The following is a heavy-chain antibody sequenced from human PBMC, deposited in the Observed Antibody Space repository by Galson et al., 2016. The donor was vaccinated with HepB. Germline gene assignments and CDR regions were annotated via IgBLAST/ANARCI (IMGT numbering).Heavy chain of an antibody. D-gene: IGHD3-10*01. CDR2: IHPDDSEI. CDR3: ARPFGSGTYINFFGY. V-gene: IGHV5-51*01. J-gene: IGHJ4*02. CDR1: GYSFNTYW. Sequence: QSGAEVKKPGESLTISCTGSGYSFNTYWVAWVRQMPGKGPEWMGIIHPDDSEIRYSPSFLGQVTISADRSTSTAFLQWSSLKSSDTAVYYCARPFGSGTYINFFGYWGRGTLVTVSS.